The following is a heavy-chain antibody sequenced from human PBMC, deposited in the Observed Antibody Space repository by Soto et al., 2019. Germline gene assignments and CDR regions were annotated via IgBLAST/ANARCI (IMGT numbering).Heavy chain of an antibody. D-gene: IGHD6-13*01. CDR3: TTLSSTWPNGGDY. CDR2: IKQDGSEK. Sequence: EVQLVESGGGLIQPGGSLRLSCVASGFIFSDHWLSWFRQAPGKGLEWVANIKQDGSEKYYVDSVKGRFTISRDNARNSLYLKMSSLRADDTAVYYCTTLSSTWPNGGDYWGQGTLVTVSS. CDR1: GFIFSDHW. J-gene: IGHJ4*02. V-gene: IGHV3-7*03.